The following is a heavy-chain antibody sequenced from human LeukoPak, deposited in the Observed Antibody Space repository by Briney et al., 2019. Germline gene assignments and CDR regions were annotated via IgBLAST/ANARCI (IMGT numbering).Heavy chain of an antibody. V-gene: IGHV4-61*08. J-gene: IGHJ6*02. Sequence: PSQTLSLTCTVSGGSISSGGYFWNWIRQPPGKGLEWIGYIYYSGSTNYNPSLKSRVIVSVDTSKNQFSLNLSSVTAADTAVYYCARGYGSGSSASYYGMDVWGQGTTVTVSS. CDR3: ARGYGSGSSASYYGMDV. CDR1: GGSISSGGYF. CDR2: IYYSGST. D-gene: IGHD3-10*01.